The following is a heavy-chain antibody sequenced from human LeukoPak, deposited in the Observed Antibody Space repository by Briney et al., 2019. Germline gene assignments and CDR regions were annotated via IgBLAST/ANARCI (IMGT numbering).Heavy chain of an antibody. CDR2: IIPIFGTA. Sequence: GASVKVSCKASGGTFSSYAINWVRQAPGQGLEWMGRIIPIFGTANYAQKFQGRVTITTDESTSTAYMELSSLRSEDTAVYYCARDREGYCSSTSCYSYFDYWGQGTLVTVSS. V-gene: IGHV1-69*05. CDR3: ARDREGYCSSTSCYSYFDY. J-gene: IGHJ4*02. CDR1: GGTFSSYA. D-gene: IGHD2-2*01.